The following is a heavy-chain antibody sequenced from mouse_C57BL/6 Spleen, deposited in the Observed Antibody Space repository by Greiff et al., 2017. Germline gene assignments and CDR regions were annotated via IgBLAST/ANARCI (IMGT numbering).Heavy chain of an antibody. CDR2: IYPGSGST. V-gene: IGHV1-55*01. J-gene: IGHJ1*03. Sequence: QVQLQQPGAELVKPGASVKMSCKASGYTFTSYWITWVKQRPGQGLEWIGDIYPGSGSTNYNEKFKSKATLTVDTSSSTAYMQLSSLTSEDSAVYYCARSGYGSSPSYWYFDVWGTGTTVTVSS. D-gene: IGHD1-1*01. CDR3: ARSGYGSSPSYWYFDV. CDR1: GYTFTSYW.